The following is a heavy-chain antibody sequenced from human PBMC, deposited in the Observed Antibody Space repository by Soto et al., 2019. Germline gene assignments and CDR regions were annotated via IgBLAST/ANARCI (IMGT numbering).Heavy chain of an antibody. J-gene: IGHJ6*02. V-gene: IGHV4-31*03. D-gene: IGHD3-3*01. Sequence: SETLSLTCTVSGGSISSGGYYWSWIRQHPGKGLEWIGYIYYSGSTYYNPSLKSRVTISVDTSKNQFSLKLSSVTAADTAVYYCARHPLPYDFWSGRAAPPSDGMDVWGQGTTVTV. CDR1: GGSISSGGYY. CDR2: IYYSGST. CDR3: ARHPLPYDFWSGRAAPPSDGMDV.